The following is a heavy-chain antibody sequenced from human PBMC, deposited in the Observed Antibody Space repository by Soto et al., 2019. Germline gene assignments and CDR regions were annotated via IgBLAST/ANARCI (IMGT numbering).Heavy chain of an antibody. CDR3: ARAVIFWIQPFFDY. CDR1: SASFSSYY. CDR2: IYYSGST. D-gene: IGHD5-18*01. J-gene: IGHJ4*02. Sequence: SETLSLTCAVYSASFSSYYRIWCRQPPRKGLEWHGEIYYSGSTYCDVSGKSRVTIYVDMSKNQFSLTPSSVPAADTAVYYCARAVIFWIQPFFDYWGQGTLVTVSS. V-gene: IGHV4-34*01.